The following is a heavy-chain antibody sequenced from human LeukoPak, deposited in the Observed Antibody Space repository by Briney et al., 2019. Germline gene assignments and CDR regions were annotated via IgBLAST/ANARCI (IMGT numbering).Heavy chain of an antibody. Sequence: GASVKVSCKASGYTFTSYGISWVRQAPGQGLEWVGWISAYNGNTNYAQKFQGRVTMTEDTSTDTAYMELSSLRSEDTAVYYCATVRRGYSYGIYYYYGMDVWGQGTTVTVSS. V-gene: IGHV1-18*01. CDR2: ISAYNGNT. D-gene: IGHD5-18*01. CDR3: ATVRRGYSYGIYYYYGMDV. CDR1: GYTFTSYG. J-gene: IGHJ6*02.